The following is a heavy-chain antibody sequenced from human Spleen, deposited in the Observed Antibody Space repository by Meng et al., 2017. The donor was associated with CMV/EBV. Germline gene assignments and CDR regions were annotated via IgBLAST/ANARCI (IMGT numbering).Heavy chain of an antibody. J-gene: IGHJ5*02. CDR3: ARSSSSTPDWFDP. V-gene: IGHV1-46*01. CDR1: GYTCITYY. D-gene: IGHD2-2*01. CDR2: INPSGGSA. Sequence: ASGYTCITYYMHWVRQAPRQGLEWMGIINPSGGSASYAQKFQGRVTFTGDTSTSTVYMELNSLRSEDTAVYFCARSSSSTPDWFDPWGQGTLVTVSS.